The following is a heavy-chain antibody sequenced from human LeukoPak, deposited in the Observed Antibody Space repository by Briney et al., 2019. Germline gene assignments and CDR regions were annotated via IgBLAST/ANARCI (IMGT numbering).Heavy chain of an antibody. CDR3: ARVHWGNYYLNAFDI. D-gene: IGHD3-10*01. J-gene: IGHJ3*02. CDR2: ISSSSSYI. Sequence: PGGSLRLSCAASGFTFSSYSMNWVRQALGKGLEWVSSISSSSSYIYYADSVKGRFTISRDNAKNSLYLQMNSLRAEDTAVYYCARVHWGNYYLNAFDIWGQGTMVTVSS. CDR1: GFTFSSYS. V-gene: IGHV3-21*01.